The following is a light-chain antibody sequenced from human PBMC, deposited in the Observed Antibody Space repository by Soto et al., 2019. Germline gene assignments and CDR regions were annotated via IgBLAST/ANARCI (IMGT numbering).Light chain of an antibody. Sequence: QSVLTQPHSASGTPGQRVTISCSGSSSNIGTSSVHWFQQLPGTAPKLLISTTNQRPSGVPERFSGSKSGTSAPLAISGLQSEDEADYYCTAWDDSLNGNVFGTGTKVTVL. J-gene: IGLJ1*01. CDR1: SSNIGTSS. V-gene: IGLV1-44*01. CDR3: TAWDDSLNGNV. CDR2: TTN.